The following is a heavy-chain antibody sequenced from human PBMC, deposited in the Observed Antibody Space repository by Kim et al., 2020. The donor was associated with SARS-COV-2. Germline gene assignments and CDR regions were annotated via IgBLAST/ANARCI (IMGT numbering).Heavy chain of an antibody. CDR3: TTEVFDYIWGSYRGFIY. J-gene: IGHJ4*02. D-gene: IGHD3-16*02. V-gene: IGHV3-15*01. Sequence: VNGRFTISRDDSQTTLYLQMNSLKTEDTAVYYCTTEVFDYIWGSYRGFIYWGQGTLVTVSS.